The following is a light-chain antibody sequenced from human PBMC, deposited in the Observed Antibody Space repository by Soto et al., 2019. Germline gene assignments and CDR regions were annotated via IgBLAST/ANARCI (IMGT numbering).Light chain of an antibody. J-gene: IGLJ1*01. CDR3: SSYRSSSTLYV. Sequence: SVLTQPAPVSGSPGQAITVSCTGTSSDVGGHNYVSWYQQHPGKAPKLMIYEVSNRPSGVSNRFSGSKSGNTASLTISGLQAEDEADYYCSSYRSSSTLYVFGTGTKVTVL. V-gene: IGLV2-14*01. CDR2: EVS. CDR1: SSDVGGHNY.